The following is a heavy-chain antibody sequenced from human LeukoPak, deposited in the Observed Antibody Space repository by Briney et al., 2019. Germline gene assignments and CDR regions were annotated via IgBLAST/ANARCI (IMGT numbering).Heavy chain of an antibody. D-gene: IGHD5-18*01. V-gene: IGHV4-34*01. Sequence: SETLSLTCAVYGGSFSGYYWSWLRQPPGKGLEWIGEINHSGSTNYNPSLKSRVTISVDTSKNQFSLKLSSVTAADTAVYYCARLSVTAGFYYWGQGTLVTVSS. CDR1: GGSFSGYY. J-gene: IGHJ4*02. CDR2: INHSGST. CDR3: ARLSVTAGFYY.